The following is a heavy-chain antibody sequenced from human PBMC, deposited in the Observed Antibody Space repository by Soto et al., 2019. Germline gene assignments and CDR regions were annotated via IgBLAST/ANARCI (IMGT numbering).Heavy chain of an antibody. V-gene: IGHV3-30-3*01. Sequence: QVQLVESGGGVVQPGRSLRLSCAASRFTFSNYAMHWVRQAPGRGLEWVAFISYDGSDKFYGDSVKGRFTISRDNSKNTLYLQMNSLRSEDTAVYYCARETNAFDIWGQGTMVTVSS. D-gene: IGHD4-17*01. CDR3: ARETNAFDI. CDR2: ISYDGSDK. J-gene: IGHJ3*02. CDR1: RFTFSNYA.